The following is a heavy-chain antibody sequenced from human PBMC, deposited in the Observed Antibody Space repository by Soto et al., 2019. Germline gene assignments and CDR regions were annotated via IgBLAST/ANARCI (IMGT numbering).Heavy chain of an antibody. J-gene: IGHJ3*02. CDR1: GYTFTSYD. Sequence: ASVKVSCKASGYTFTSYDINWVRQATGQGLEWMGWMNPNSGNTGYAQKFQGRVTMTRNTSISTAYMELSSLRSEETAVYYCARDDGGRDYGGIYDAFDIWGQGTMVTVSS. CDR3: ARDDGGRDYGGIYDAFDI. CDR2: MNPNSGNT. D-gene: IGHD4-17*01. V-gene: IGHV1-8*01.